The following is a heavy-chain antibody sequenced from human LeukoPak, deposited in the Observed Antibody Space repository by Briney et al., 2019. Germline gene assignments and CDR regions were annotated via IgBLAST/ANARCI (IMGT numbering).Heavy chain of an antibody. Sequence: SVKVSCKASGGTFRNYLITWVRQAPGQGLEWMGGIIPIFGTANYAQKVQGRVTITTDESTTTAYMELSSLRSEDTAVYYCARARSPSSGYLLRDHNWFDPWGQGTLVTVSS. CDR3: ARARSPSSGYLLRDHNWFDP. D-gene: IGHD3-22*01. CDR1: GGTFRNYL. V-gene: IGHV1-69*05. CDR2: IIPIFGTA. J-gene: IGHJ5*02.